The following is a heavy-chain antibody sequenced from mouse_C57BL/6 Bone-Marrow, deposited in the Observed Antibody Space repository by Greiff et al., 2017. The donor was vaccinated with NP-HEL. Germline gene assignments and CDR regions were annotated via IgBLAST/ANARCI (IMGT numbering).Heavy chain of an antibody. J-gene: IGHJ3*01. V-gene: IGHV1-81*01. CDR1: GYTFTSYG. Sequence: QVQLQQSGAELARPGASVKLSCKASGYTFTSYGISWVKQRTGQGLEWIGEIYPRSGNTYYNEKFKGKATLTADKSSSTAYMELRSLTSEDSAVYFCARSITTVVAKAYWGQGTLVTVSA. CDR3: ARSITTVVAKAY. CDR2: IYPRSGNT. D-gene: IGHD1-1*01.